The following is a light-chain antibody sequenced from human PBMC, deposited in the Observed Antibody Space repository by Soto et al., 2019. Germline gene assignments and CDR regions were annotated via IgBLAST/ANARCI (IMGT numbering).Light chain of an antibody. CDR2: GAS. J-gene: IGKJ2*01. V-gene: IGKV3-20*01. CDR1: QSVSSSY. Sequence: EIVLTQSPGTQSLSPGERATLSSRVSQSVSSSYLAWYQQKPGQAPRLLIYGASSKATGIPDRFSGSGSGTDFTLTISRLEPEDFAVYYCQQDGSSHLMYTFGQGTKLEIK. CDR3: QQDGSSHLMYT.